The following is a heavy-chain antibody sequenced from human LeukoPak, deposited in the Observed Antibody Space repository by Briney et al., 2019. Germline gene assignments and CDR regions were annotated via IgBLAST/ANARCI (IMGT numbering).Heavy chain of an antibody. Sequence: ASVKVSCKASGGTFSSYAISWVRQAPGQGLEWMGWINPNSGGTNYAQKFQGRVTMTRDTSISTAYMELSRLRSDDTAVYYCARVSSGRPFDYWGQGTLVTVSS. CDR2: INPNSGGT. J-gene: IGHJ4*02. CDR1: GGTFSSYA. V-gene: IGHV1-2*02. D-gene: IGHD6-19*01. CDR3: ARVSSGRPFDY.